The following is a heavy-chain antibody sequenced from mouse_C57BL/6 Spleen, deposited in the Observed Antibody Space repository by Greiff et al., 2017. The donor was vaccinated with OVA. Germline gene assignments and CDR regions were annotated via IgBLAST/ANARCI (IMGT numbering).Heavy chain of an antibody. V-gene: IGHV2-2*01. CDR3: ARYPYYGSSYGYAMDY. J-gene: IGHJ4*01. D-gene: IGHD1-1*01. CDR1: GFSLTSYG. CDR2: IWSGGST. Sequence: VQLQESGPGLVQPSQSLSITCTVSGFSLTSYGVHWVRQSPGKGLEWLGVIWSGGSTDYNAAFISRLSISKDNSKSQVFFKMNSLQADDTAIYYCARYPYYGSSYGYAMDYWGQGTSVTVSS.